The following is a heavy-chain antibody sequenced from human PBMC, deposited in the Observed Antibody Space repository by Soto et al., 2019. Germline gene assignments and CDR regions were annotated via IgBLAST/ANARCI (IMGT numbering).Heavy chain of an antibody. CDR1: GDSISSSPYY. V-gene: IGHV4-39*01. D-gene: IGHD7-27*01. Sequence: QLQLQESGPGLVKPSETLSLTCTVSGDSISSSPYYWGWIRQPPGKGLEWMGSPYYSGNTNYNPSLSSLVTLPLDTSKNQFSLKMSSVTAADTAVYYCSRTLNWGFDYWGQGTLVTVSS. J-gene: IGHJ4*02. CDR3: SRTLNWGFDY. CDR2: PYYSGNT.